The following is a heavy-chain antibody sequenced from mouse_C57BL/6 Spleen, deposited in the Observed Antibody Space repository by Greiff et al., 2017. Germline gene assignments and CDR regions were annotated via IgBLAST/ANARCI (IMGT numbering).Heavy chain of an antibody. Sequence: VQLHQSGPELVKPGASVKISCKASGYAFSRSWMNWVKQRPGKGLEWIGRIYPGDGDTNYNGKFKGKATLTADKSSSTAYMQLSSLTSEDSAVYFCAVPYRNYENAMDYWGQGTSVTVSS. J-gene: IGHJ4*01. V-gene: IGHV1-82*01. CDR3: AVPYRNYENAMDY. CDR1: GYAFSRSW. CDR2: IYPGDGDT. D-gene: IGHD2-5*01.